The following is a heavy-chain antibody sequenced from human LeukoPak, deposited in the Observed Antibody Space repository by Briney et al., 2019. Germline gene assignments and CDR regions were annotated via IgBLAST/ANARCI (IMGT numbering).Heavy chain of an antibody. D-gene: IGHD1-26*01. Sequence: PGGSLRLSCAASGFTFSSYAMSWVHQAPGEGLEWVSATTYNGGNTYYADSVKGRFTISRDNSENTLYLQMNGLRAEDTAVYYCAKASGGYYNFDYWGQGTLVSVSS. J-gene: IGHJ4*02. CDR1: GFTFSSYA. V-gene: IGHV3-23*01. CDR3: AKASGGYYNFDY. CDR2: TTYNGGNT.